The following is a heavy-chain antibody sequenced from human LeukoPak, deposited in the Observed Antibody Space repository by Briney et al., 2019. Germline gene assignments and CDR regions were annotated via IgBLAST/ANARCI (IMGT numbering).Heavy chain of an antibody. D-gene: IGHD3-10*01. CDR2: ISGSGGST. CDR1: GFTFSNAW. Sequence: GGSLRLSCAASGFTFSNAWMSWVRQAPGKGLEWVSAISGSGGSTYYADSVKGRFTISRDNSKNTPYLQMNSLRAEDTAVYYCAKARDYYGSGSSIPGYYYYGMDVWGKGTTVTVSS. CDR3: AKARDYYGSGSSIPGYYYYGMDV. J-gene: IGHJ6*04. V-gene: IGHV3-23*01.